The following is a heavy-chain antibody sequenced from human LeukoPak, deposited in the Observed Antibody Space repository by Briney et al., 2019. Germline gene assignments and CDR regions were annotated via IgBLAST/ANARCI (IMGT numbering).Heavy chain of an antibody. CDR3: ARINSTSALAGKFDS. CDR1: GGSFSGYY. CDR2: INHSGST. J-gene: IGHJ4*02. D-gene: IGHD6-6*01. V-gene: IGHV4-34*01. Sequence: SETLSLTCAVYGGSFSGYYWSWIRQPPGKGLEWIGEINHSGSTNYNPSLKSRVTISVDTSKNQFSLKLNSVTAADTAVYYCARINSTSALAGKFDSWGQGTLVTVSS.